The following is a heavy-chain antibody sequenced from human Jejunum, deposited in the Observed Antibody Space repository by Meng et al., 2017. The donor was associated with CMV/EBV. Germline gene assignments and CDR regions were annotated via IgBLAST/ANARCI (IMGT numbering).Heavy chain of an antibody. CDR3: ATDWGDTKSRFDY. CDR2: ISVGSTVI. V-gene: IGHV3-48*04. D-gene: IGHD3-16*01. Sequence: ASGFRVNSHGMNWVRQAPGKGLEWVSYISVGSTVIYYADSVKGRFTVSRDNAKNSLYLQMNSLRAEDTAVYYCATDWGDTKSRFDYWGQGSLVTVSS. J-gene: IGHJ4*02. CDR1: GFRVNSHG.